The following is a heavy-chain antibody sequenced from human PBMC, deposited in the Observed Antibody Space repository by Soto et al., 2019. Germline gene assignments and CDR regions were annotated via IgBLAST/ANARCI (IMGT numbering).Heavy chain of an antibody. J-gene: IGHJ3*02. D-gene: IGHD1-26*01. CDR1: GGSFSGYY. CDR3: ARQQDKTYSDDFLNLDAFDI. CDR2: VSSTGGT. V-gene: IGHV4-34*01. Sequence: SETLSLTCAVYGGSFSGYYWSWIRLPPGKGLEWIGTVSSTGGTFYNPSLRGRVTISVDTSKNQFSLKLSSVTAADTAVYYCARQQDKTYSDDFLNLDAFDIWGQGTMVTVSS.